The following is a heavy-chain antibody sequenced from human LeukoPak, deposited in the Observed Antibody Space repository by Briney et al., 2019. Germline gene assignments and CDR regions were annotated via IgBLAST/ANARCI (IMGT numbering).Heavy chain of an antibody. J-gene: IGHJ4*02. CDR1: GGSISSYY. CDR2: IYTSGST. V-gene: IGHV4-4*07. D-gene: IGHD5-24*01. Sequence: GSLRLSCTVSGGSISSYYWSWIRQPAGKGLEWIGRIYTSGSTNYNPSLKSRVTISVDKSKNQFSLKLSSVTAADTAVYYCARVGDGYNAYWGQGTLVTVSS. CDR3: ARVGDGYNAY.